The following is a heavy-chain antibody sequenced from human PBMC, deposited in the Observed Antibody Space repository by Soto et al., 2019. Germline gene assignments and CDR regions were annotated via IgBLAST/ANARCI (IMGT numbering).Heavy chain of an antibody. J-gene: IGHJ4*02. V-gene: IGHV4-31*11. CDR2: NYYSGST. CDR1: GDSIRNGGYY. D-gene: IGHD6-13*01. CDR3: ARQKAAGSFTCYFDN. Sequence: QVQLQESGPGLVKPSQTLSLTCAVSGDSIRNGGYYWAWIRQHPGKGLEWIGYNYYSGSTHHNPPLKSRDTISLDMSNSKFSLKLSSVTAADTAVYYCARQKAAGSFTCYFDNWGQGALVTVSS.